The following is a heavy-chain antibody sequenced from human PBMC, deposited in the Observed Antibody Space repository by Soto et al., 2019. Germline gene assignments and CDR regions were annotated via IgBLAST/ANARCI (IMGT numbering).Heavy chain of an antibody. CDR1: GFTFSSYS. D-gene: IGHD2-8*01. CDR2: ISSSSSTI. CDR3: ARDHPLHGPRPFVLIKASLVY. V-gene: IGHV3-48*01. Sequence: GGSLRLSCAASGFTFSSYSMNWVRQAPGKGLEWVSYISSSSSTIYYADSVKGRFTISRDNAKNSLYLQMNSLRAEDTAVYYCARDHPLHGPRPFVLIKASLVYWGQGTLVTVSS. J-gene: IGHJ4*02.